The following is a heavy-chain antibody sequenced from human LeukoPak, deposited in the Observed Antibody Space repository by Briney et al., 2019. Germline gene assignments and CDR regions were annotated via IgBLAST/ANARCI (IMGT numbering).Heavy chain of an antibody. Sequence: PGGSLRLSCTASGFTSSTFWMSWVRQAPGKGLEWVGRIRSKTEGVTTDYAAPVKGRFTVSRDDSKNTLYLQMNSLKTEDTAVYYCTTDLLDYWGQGTLVTVSS. CDR2: IRSKTEGVTT. J-gene: IGHJ4*02. V-gene: IGHV3-15*01. CDR1: GFTSSTFW. CDR3: TTDLLDY.